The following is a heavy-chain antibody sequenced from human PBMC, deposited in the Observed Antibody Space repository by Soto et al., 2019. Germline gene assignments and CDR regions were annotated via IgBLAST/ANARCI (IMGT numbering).Heavy chain of an antibody. V-gene: IGHV4-4*07. J-gene: IGHJ5*02. Sequence: SETLSLTCTVSGASISGFYWSWIRKSAGKGLEWIGRIYATGTTDYNPSLKSRVMMSVDTSKKQFSLKLRSVTAADTAVYYCVRDRTKTLRDWFDPWGQGISVTVSS. CDR1: GASISGFY. CDR2: IYATGTT. CDR3: VRDRTKTLRDWFDP. D-gene: IGHD1-1*01.